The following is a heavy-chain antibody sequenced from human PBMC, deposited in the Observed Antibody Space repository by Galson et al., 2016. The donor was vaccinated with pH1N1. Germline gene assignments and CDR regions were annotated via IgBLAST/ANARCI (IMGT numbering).Heavy chain of an antibody. Sequence: SVKVSCKASGAIFRSYAISWVRQAPGQGLEWMGKIMAIFGVVNYAQKFQGRVTITRNTSISTAYMELSSLRSEDTALYYCARAGCVSGSCRTGIHYYMDVWGEGTTVTVTS. CDR1: GAIFRSYA. V-gene: IGHV1-69*04. J-gene: IGHJ6*03. D-gene: IGHD2-15*01. CDR3: ARAGCVSGSCRTGIHYYMDV. CDR2: IMAIFGVV.